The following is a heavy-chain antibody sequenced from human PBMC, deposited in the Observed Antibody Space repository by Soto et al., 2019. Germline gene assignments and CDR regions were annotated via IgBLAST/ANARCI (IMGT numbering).Heavy chain of an antibody. CDR3: ARGATLPVEYYYYGMDV. CDR2: IWYDGSNK. V-gene: IGHV3-33*01. J-gene: IGHJ6*02. D-gene: IGHD6-19*01. Sequence: GGSLRLSCAASGFTFSSYGMHWVRQAPGKGLEWVAVIWYDGSNKYYADSVKGRFTISRDNSKNTLYLQMNSLRAEDTAVYYCARGATLPVEYYYYGMDVWGQGTTVTVSS. CDR1: GFTFSSYG.